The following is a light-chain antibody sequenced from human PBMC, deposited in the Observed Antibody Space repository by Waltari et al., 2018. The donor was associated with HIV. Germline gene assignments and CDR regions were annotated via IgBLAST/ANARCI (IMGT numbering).Light chain of an antibody. Sequence: QSVLTQPPSASGTPGPRVTISCSGISPNIGSNDVSWYQQFPGTAPKVLMSANNQRPSGVPDRFSASKSGTSASLAISGLHSEDEADYYCATWDDSLNGPLFGGGTKLTVL. CDR1: SPNIGSND. CDR3: ATWDDSLNGPL. V-gene: IGLV1-44*01. CDR2: ANN. J-gene: IGLJ2*01.